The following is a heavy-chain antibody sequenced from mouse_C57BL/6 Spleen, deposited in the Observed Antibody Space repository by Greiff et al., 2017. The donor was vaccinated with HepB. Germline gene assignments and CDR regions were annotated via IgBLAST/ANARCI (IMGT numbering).Heavy chain of an antibody. CDR3: ARRSPPYAMDY. CDR2: INPNNGGT. Sequence: EVQLQQSGPELVKPGASVKISCKASGYTFTDYYMNWVKQSHGKSLEWIGDINPNNGGTSYNQKFKGKATLTVDKSSSTAYMELRSLTSEDSAVYYCARRSPPYAMDYWGQGTSVTVSS. J-gene: IGHJ4*01. CDR1: GYTFTDYY. V-gene: IGHV1-26*01.